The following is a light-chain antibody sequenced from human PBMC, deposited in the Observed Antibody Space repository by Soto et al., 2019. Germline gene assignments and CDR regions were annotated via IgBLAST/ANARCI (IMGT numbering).Light chain of an antibody. V-gene: IGLV2-11*01. CDR1: SSDVGGYNY. Sequence: QSALTQPRSVSGSPGQSVTISCTGTSSDVGGYNYVSWYQQHPGKAPKLIVFDVTERPSGVPDRFFVSKSGNTAYLTISGLQAEDEADYDFFAYAGCYPRVFGTGTKVTVL. CDR3: FAYAGCYPRV. J-gene: IGLJ1*01. CDR2: DVT.